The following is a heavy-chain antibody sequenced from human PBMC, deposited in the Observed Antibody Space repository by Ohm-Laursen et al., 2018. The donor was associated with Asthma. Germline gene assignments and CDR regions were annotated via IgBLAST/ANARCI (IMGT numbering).Heavy chain of an antibody. Sequence: GALVKVSCKASGYTFTGYYMHWLRQAPGQGLEWMGTIVPVFAAAHYAQKFQGRLTITAGESTTTYMELTSLTSDDTAFYYCARDPRTTVIPFFDYWGQGTLVTVS. CDR2: IVPVFAAA. J-gene: IGHJ4*02. CDR1: GYTFTGYY. V-gene: IGHV1-69*13. CDR3: ARDPRTTVIPFFDY. D-gene: IGHD1-1*01.